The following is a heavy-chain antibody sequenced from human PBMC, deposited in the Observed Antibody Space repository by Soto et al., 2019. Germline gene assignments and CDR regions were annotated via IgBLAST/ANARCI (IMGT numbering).Heavy chain of an antibody. Sequence: PSETLSLTCAVYGGSFSGYYLSWIRQPPGKGLEWIGEINHSGSTNYNPSLKSRVTISVDTSKNQFSLKLSSVTAADTAVYYCARSGKQWLVRKFDYWGQGTLVTVSS. V-gene: IGHV4-34*01. CDR3: ARSGKQWLVRKFDY. J-gene: IGHJ4*02. D-gene: IGHD6-19*01. CDR2: INHSGST. CDR1: GGSFSGYY.